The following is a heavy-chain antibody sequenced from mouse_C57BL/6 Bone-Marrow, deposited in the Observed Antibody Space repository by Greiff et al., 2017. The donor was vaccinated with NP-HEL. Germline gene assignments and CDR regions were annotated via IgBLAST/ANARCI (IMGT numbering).Heavy chain of an antibody. Sequence: DVQLVESGGGLVQPGGSLKLSCAASGFTFSDYYMYWVRQTPEKRLEWVAYISNGGGSTYYLDTVKGRFTISRDNAKNTLYLQMSRLKSEDTAMYYCARHRGQLSLRPYYYAMDYWGQGTSVTVSS. CDR2: ISNGGGST. CDR3: ARHRGQLSLRPYYYAMDY. V-gene: IGHV5-12*01. J-gene: IGHJ4*01. D-gene: IGHD3-2*02. CDR1: GFTFSDYY.